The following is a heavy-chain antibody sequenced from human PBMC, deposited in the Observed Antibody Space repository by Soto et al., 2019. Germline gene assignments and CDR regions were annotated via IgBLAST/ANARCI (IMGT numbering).Heavy chain of an antibody. V-gene: IGHV3-21*01. CDR2: IRGFSPYT. CDR3: ARDRGYDAHDYYYNAMDV. J-gene: IGHJ6*02. D-gene: IGHD2-15*01. Sequence: VGSLRLSCVAPGFTFRTYTMNWVRQAPGKGLEWVSGIRGFSPYTFYAESVKGRFTISRDNAKNSLYLQMNSLGVEDTAVYYCARDRGYDAHDYYYNAMDVWGQGTTVTVSS. CDR1: GFTFRTYT.